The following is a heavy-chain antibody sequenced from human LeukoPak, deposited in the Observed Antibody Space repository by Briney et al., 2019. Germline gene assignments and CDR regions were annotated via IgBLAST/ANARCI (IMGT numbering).Heavy chain of an antibody. Sequence: GGSLRLSCAASGFTSSDYYMSWIRQAPGKGLEWVSYISSSGSTIYYADSVKGRFTISRDNAKNSLYLQMNSLRAEGTAVYYCARVRGSSGWPFDYWGQGTLVTVSS. CDR3: ARVRGSSGWPFDY. D-gene: IGHD6-19*01. CDR2: ISSSGSTI. V-gene: IGHV3-11*01. CDR1: GFTSSDYY. J-gene: IGHJ4*02.